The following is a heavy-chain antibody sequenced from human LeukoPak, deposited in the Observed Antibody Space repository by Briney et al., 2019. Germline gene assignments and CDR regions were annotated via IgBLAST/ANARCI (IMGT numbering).Heavy chain of an antibody. J-gene: IGHJ5*02. D-gene: IGHD3-16*01. CDR2: ISSDGNNE. V-gene: IGHV3-30-3*01. Sequence: GGSLRLSCAASGFTFSVYTMHWVRQAPGKGLGWVAIISSDGNNEYYADSVKGRFTISRDNSKNTLYLQMNSLRAEDTAVYYCARDRVPNYVWGSSLPNWFDPWGQGTLVTVSS. CDR1: GFTFSVYT. CDR3: ARDRVPNYVWGSSLPNWFDP.